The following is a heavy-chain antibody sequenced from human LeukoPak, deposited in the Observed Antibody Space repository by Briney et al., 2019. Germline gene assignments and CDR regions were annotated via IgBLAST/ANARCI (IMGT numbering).Heavy chain of an antibody. V-gene: IGHV1-69*13. CDR2: IIPIFGTA. CDR3: AREFYDFWSGYYRDRGPLDI. CDR1: GGTFSSYA. D-gene: IGHD3-3*01. Sequence: ASVKVSCKASGGTFSSYAISWVRQAPGQGLEWMGGIIPIFGTANYAQKFQGRVTITADESTSTAYMELSSLRSEDTAVYYCAREFYDFWSGYYRDRGPLDIWGQGTMVTVSS. J-gene: IGHJ3*02.